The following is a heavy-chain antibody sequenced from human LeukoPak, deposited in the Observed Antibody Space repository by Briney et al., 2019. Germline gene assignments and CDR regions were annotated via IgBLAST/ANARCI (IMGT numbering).Heavy chain of an antibody. Sequence: SETLSLTCTVSGGSISSSSYYWGWIRQPPGKGLEWIGSIYYSGSTYYNPSLKSRVTISVDTSKNQFSLKLGSVTAADTAVYYCARPMVVGAGDAFDIWGQGTMVTVSS. CDR3: ARPMVVGAGDAFDI. CDR1: GGSISSSSYY. D-gene: IGHD1-26*01. J-gene: IGHJ3*02. V-gene: IGHV4-39*01. CDR2: IYYSGST.